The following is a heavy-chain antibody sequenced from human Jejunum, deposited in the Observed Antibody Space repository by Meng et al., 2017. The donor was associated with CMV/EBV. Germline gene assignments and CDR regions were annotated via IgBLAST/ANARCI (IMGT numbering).Heavy chain of an antibody. CDR2: ISKSGSTI. CDR1: SGYE. Sequence: SGYEMNWVREAPGKGLEWVSYISKSGSTIFYADSVKSRFTISRDNARKTLYLQMDSLRAEDTAIYYCARDSTGSSYVGYYYYGLDVWGQGTTVTVSS. V-gene: IGHV3-48*03. D-gene: IGHD3-16*01. J-gene: IGHJ6*02. CDR3: ARDSTGSSYVGYYYYGLDV.